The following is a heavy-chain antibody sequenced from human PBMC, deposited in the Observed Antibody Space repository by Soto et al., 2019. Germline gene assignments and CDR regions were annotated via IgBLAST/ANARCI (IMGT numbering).Heavy chain of an antibody. J-gene: IGHJ6*03. CDR3: TRHLGERGSYMDV. V-gene: IGHV3-73*01. D-gene: IGHD3-10*01. Sequence: EVQLVGSGGGLVQPRGSLNISCAASGFTFRGSAMHWVRQAAGNGLEWVGRIRSKANSYATAYAASVKGRFTISRDDSKNTAYLQMNSLKTEDTAVYYCTRHLGERGSYMDVWGKGTTVTVSS. CDR2: IRSKANSYAT. CDR1: GFTFRGSA.